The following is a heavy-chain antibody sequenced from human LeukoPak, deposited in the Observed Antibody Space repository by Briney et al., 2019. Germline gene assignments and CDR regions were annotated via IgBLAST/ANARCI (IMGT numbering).Heavy chain of an antibody. CDR1: GYSISSGYY. CDR2: IYTSGST. Sequence: SETLSLTCTVSGYSISSGYYWGWIRQPAGKGLEWIGRIYTSGSTNYNPSLKSRVTISVDTSKNQFSLKLSSVTAADTAVYYCASQREYSGYDSIDYWGQGTLVTVSS. V-gene: IGHV4-61*02. D-gene: IGHD5-12*01. CDR3: ASQREYSGYDSIDY. J-gene: IGHJ4*02.